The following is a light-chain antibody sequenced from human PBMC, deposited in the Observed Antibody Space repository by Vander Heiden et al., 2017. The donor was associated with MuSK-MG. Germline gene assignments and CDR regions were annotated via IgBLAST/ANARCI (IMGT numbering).Light chain of an antibody. CDR1: SSDVGGYNY. J-gene: IGLJ1*01. Sequence: QSALTQPASVSGSPGQSITISCTGTSSDVGGYNYVSWYQQHPGKAPKLMIYDVSNRPSGVSNRFSGSKSGNTASLTISGLQAEDEADYYCSSYTSSSTLEVFGTGTKVNGL. CDR3: SSYTSSSTLEV. CDR2: DVS. V-gene: IGLV2-14*01.